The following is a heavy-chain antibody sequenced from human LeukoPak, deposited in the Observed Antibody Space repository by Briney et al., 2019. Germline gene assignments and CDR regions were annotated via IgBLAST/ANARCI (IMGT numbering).Heavy chain of an antibody. J-gene: IGHJ4*02. V-gene: IGHV3-33*08. CDR3: GRTAAGTSFDQ. CDR1: GFTFSSYA. CDR2: IWYDGSIK. Sequence: GGSLRLSCAASGFTFSSYAMHWVRQAPGKGLEWVAVIWYDGSIKYYADSVKGRFTISRDNSKNTLYLQMNSLRAEDTAVYYCGRTAAGTSFDQWGQGTLVTVSS. D-gene: IGHD6-13*01.